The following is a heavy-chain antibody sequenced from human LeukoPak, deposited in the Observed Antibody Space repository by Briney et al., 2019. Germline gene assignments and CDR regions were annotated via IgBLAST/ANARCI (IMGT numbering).Heavy chain of an antibody. CDR2: ISGSGDST. D-gene: IGHD7-27*01. CDR3: ARVLGTLLDY. Sequence: GGSLRLSCAASGFTFSSYAMSWVRQAPGKGLEWVSAISGSGDSTYYADSVKGRFTISRDNARNSLFLQMNSLRAEDTAVYYCARVLGTLLDYWGQGTLVTVSS. V-gene: IGHV3-23*01. CDR1: GFTFSSYA. J-gene: IGHJ4*02.